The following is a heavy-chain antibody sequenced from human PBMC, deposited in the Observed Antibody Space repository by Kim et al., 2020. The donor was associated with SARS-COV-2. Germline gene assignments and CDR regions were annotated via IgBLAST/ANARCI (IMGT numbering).Heavy chain of an antibody. D-gene: IGHD5-12*01. V-gene: IGHV4-59*01. CDR1: GGSISSYY. Sequence: SETLSLTCTVSGGSISSYYWSWIRQPPGKGLEWIGYIYYSGSTNYNPSLKSRVTISVDTSKNQFSLKLSSVTAADTAVYYCAREGLWIGDNWFDPWGQGTLVTVSS. CDR3: AREGLWIGDNWFDP. CDR2: IYYSGST. J-gene: IGHJ5*02.